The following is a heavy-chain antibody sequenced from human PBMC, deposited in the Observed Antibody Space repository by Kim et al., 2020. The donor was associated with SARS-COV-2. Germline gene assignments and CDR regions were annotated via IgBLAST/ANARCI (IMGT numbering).Heavy chain of an antibody. CDR1: GFTFSDYY. CDR3: VVVTSQNIGPEYYGMDV. V-gene: IGHV3-11*03. D-gene: IGHD2-21*01. Sequence: GGSLRLSCAASGFTFSDYYMSWIRQAPGKGLEWVSYISSSSSYTNYADSVKGRFTISRDNAKNSLYLQMNSLRAEDTAVYYCVVVTSQNIGPEYYGMDVWGQGTTSPSP. J-gene: IGHJ6*02. CDR2: ISSSSSYT.